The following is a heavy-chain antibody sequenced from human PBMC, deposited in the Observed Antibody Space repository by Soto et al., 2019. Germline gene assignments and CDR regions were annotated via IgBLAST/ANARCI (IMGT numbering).Heavy chain of an antibody. CDR1: GFTFSSYG. J-gene: IGHJ4*02. CDR3: AKDDPYFDY. Sequence: SLRLSCAASGFTFSSYGMHWVRQAPGKGLEWVAVISYDGSNKYYADSVKGRFTISRDNSKNTLYLQMNSLRAEDTAVYYCAKDDPYFDYWGQGTLVTVSS. V-gene: IGHV3-30*18. CDR2: ISYDGSNK.